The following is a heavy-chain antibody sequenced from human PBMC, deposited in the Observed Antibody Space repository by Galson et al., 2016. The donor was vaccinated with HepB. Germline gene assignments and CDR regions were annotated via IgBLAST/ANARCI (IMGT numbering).Heavy chain of an antibody. V-gene: IGHV3-48*02. Sequence: SLRLSCAASGFTFSNYSMNWVRQAPGKGLEWVSYISRNSTAIYYPEPVKGRFTISRDNAKKSLYLQMNSLRDEDTAVYYCARRLITTLRGIINYGMDVWGQGTTVTVSS. CDR3: ARRLITTLRGIINYGMDV. CDR2: ISRNSTAI. J-gene: IGHJ6*02. D-gene: IGHD3-10*01. CDR1: GFTFSNYS.